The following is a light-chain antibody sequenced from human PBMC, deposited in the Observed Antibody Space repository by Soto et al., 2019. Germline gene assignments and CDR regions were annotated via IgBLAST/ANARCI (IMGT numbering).Light chain of an antibody. V-gene: IGKV3-11*01. CDR1: QNVGSY. CDR3: QQRGNWPLT. J-gene: IGKJ4*01. Sequence: EIVLTQSPATLSLSPGERATLSCRASQNVGSYLAWYQQKPGQAPRLLIYDASNRATGIPARFSGSGSGTAFTLTITSLEPEDFSVYYCQQRGNWPLTFGGGTKLEIK. CDR2: DAS.